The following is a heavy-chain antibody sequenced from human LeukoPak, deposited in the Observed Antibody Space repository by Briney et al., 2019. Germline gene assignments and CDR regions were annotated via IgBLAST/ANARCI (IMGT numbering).Heavy chain of an antibody. CDR1: GGSISSGGYY. CDR3: ARYGYGLLDY. D-gene: IGHD5-18*01. CDR2: IYYSGST. J-gene: IGHJ4*02. V-gene: IGHV4-31*03. Sequence: SETLSLTCTVSGGSISSGGYYWSWIRQHPGKGLEWIGYIYYSGSTYYNPSLKSRVTISVDTSKNQFSLKLSSVTAADTAVYYCARYGYGLLDYWGQGTLVTVSS.